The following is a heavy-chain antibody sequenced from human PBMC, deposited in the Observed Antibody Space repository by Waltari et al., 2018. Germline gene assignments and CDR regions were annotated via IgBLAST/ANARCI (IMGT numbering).Heavy chain of an antibody. D-gene: IGHD6-19*01. CDR1: GYSISSGYY. V-gene: IGHV4-38-2*02. CDR3: ARHIALAGMRPALGY. J-gene: IGHJ4*01. Sequence: QVQLQESGPGLMKPSETLSLTCSVSGYSISSGYYWAWIRPSPGKGLEWIGSIYHGRGTDYNPSLKSRVTMSIDTSKNQFSLELTSVTAADTAVYYCARHIALAGMRPALGYWG. CDR2: IYHGRGT.